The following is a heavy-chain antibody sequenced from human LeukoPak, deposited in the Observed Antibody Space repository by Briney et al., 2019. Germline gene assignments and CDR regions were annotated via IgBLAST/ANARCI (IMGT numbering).Heavy chain of an antibody. D-gene: IGHD3-22*01. CDR1: GFTFSSYA. J-gene: IGHJ1*01. CDR3: AKDSSYYYDSSGYYPRYFQH. CDR2: ISGSGGST. V-gene: IGHV3-23*01. Sequence: PGGSLRLSCAASGFTFSSYAMSWVRQAPGKGLEWVSAISGSGGSTYCADSVKGRFTISRDNSKNTLYLQMNSLRAEDTAVYYCAKDSSYYYDSSGYYPRYFQHWGQGTLVTVSS.